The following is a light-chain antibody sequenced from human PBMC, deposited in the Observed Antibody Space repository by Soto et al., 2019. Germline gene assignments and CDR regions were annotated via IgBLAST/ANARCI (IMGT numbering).Light chain of an antibody. CDR3: QSADSSGTYPVGWV. V-gene: IGLV3-25*02. CDR2: KDS. CDR1: ALPKQY. Sequence: SYELTQPPSVSVSPGQTARITCSGDALPKQYAYWYQQKPGQAPVLVIYKDSERPSGIPERFSGSSSGTTVTLTISGVQAEDEADYYCQSADSSGTYPVGWVFGGGTKLTVL. J-gene: IGLJ3*02.